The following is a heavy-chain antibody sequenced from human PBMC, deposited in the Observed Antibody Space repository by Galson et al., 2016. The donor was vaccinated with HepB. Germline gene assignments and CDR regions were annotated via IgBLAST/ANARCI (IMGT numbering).Heavy chain of an antibody. CDR3: ARDLDGSGSVNWFDP. Sequence: SLRLSCAASGFTFSSYWMHWVRQAPGKGLVWVSRINSDGSITRYADSVKGRFTISRDNAKNTLYLQKNSLRAEDTAVYYCARDLDGSGSVNWFDPWGQGTLVTVSS. J-gene: IGHJ5*02. CDR1: GFTFSSYW. D-gene: IGHD3-10*01. V-gene: IGHV3-74*01. CDR2: INSDGSIT.